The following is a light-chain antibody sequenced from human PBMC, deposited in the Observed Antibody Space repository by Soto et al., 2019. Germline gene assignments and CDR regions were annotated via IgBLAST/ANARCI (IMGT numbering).Light chain of an antibody. CDR1: SSDVGGYNY. Sequence: QSALTQPASVSGSPGQSITISCTGTSSDVGGYNYVSWCQQHPGKAPKLMIYDVSNRPSGVSNRFSGSKSGNTDSLTISGLQAEDEADYYCSSYTSSSTYVFGTGTKLTVL. V-gene: IGLV2-14*01. J-gene: IGLJ1*01. CDR2: DVS. CDR3: SSYTSSSTYV.